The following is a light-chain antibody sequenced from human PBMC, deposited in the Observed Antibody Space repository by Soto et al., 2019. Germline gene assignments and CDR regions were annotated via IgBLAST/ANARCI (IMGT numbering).Light chain of an antibody. J-gene: IGKJ1*01. CDR2: GAS. CDR1: QSISGA. Sequence: EIVMTQSPATLSVSPGGRATLSCRASQSISGALAWYQQKPGQAPRLLIYGASTRATSFPARFSGSGSGTDFTLTISSLESEDFAVYYCQQYNNWPWTFGQGTKVDIK. V-gene: IGKV3-15*01. CDR3: QQYNNWPWT.